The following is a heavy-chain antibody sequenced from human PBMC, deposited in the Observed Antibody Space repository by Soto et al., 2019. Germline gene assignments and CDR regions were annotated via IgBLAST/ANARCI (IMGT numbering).Heavy chain of an antibody. D-gene: IGHD6-13*01. CDR2: IYWNDEQ. Sequence: QITLKESGPTLVQPTQTLTLTCTSSGFSLTSCVVGVGWIRQPPGEALEWLALIYWNDEQYYNPSLRNRLTITRDTSKNQVVLTMTNMDPVDTATYYCAHRLPGPSGYDVWGQGTTVTVSS. J-gene: IGHJ6*02. V-gene: IGHV2-5*01. CDR3: AHRLPGPSGYDV. CDR1: GFSLTSCVVG.